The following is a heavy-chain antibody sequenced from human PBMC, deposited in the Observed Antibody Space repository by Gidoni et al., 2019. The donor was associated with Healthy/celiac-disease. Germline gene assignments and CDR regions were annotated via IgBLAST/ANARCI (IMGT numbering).Heavy chain of an antibody. CDR1: GFTFSGSA. Sequence: VQLVESGGGLVQPGGSLKLSCAASGFTFSGSAMHWVRQASGKGLEWVGRIRSKANSYATAYAASVKGRFTISRDDSKNTAYLQMNSLKTEDTAVYYCTRLGAPFDYWGQGTLVTVSA. CDR3: TRLGAPFDY. V-gene: IGHV3-73*02. J-gene: IGHJ4*02. CDR2: IRSKANSYAT.